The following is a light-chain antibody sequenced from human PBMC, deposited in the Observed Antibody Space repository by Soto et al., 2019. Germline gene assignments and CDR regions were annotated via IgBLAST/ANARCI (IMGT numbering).Light chain of an antibody. J-gene: IGKJ2*01. CDR2: AAS. V-gene: IGKV3-15*01. CDR1: QSVNVN. CDR3: HQYNSWPYT. Sequence: EIVMTQSPATLSLSPGDRATLSCRASQSVNVNLAWYQQRPGQAPRVLIYAASTRATGVPDRFSGSGSGTEFTRAISSLKPEDFAVHYCHQYNSWPYTFGQGTKVERK.